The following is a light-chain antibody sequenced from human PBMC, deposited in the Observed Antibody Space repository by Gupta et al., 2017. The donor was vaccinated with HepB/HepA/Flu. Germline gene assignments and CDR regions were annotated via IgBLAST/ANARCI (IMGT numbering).Light chain of an antibody. CDR1: SLRSYY. CDR3: NSRDSSCNHVR. CDR2: DKN. V-gene: IGLV3-19*01. J-gene: IGLJ2*01. Sequence: SSALTQDPAVSVALGQTVRTTCQGDSLRSYYASWYQQEPGQAPVLVIYDKNNRPSGIPDRFSGSNSGNTASLTITGAQAEDEADYYCNSRDSSCNHVRFGGGTKLTVL.